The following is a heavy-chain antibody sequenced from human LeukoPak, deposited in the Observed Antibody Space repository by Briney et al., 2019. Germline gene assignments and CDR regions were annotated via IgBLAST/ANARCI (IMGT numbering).Heavy chain of an antibody. CDR1: GYTFTSYD. Sequence: ASVKVSCKASGYTFTSYDINWVRQATGQGLEWMGWINPNSGGTNYAQKFQGWVTMTRDTSISTAYMELSRLRSDDTAVYYCARDSPMGQFDYWGQGTLVTVSS. J-gene: IGHJ4*02. CDR3: ARDSPMGQFDY. D-gene: IGHD3-10*01. CDR2: INPNSGGT. V-gene: IGHV1-2*04.